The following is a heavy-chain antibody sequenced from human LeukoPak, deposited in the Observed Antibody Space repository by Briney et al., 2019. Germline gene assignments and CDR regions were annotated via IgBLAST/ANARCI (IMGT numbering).Heavy chain of an antibody. J-gene: IGHJ4*02. Sequence: SETLSLTCAVYGGSFSGYYWSWIRQPPGKGLEWIGEINHSGSTNYNPSLKNRVTISVDTSKNQFSLKLSSVTAADTAVYYCARGFRSGWYFDYWGQGTLVTVSS. V-gene: IGHV4-34*01. CDR1: GGSFSGYY. CDR2: INHSGST. D-gene: IGHD6-19*01. CDR3: ARGFRSGWYFDY.